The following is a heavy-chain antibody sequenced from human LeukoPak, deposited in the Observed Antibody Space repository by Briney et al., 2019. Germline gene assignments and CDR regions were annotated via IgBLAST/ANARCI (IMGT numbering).Heavy chain of an antibody. Sequence: ASVKVSCTASGFTFTSHGISWVRQAPGQGLEWMGWISAYNGNTNYAQKLQGRVTMTTDTSTSTAYMELRSLRYDDTAVYHCARTRGWLQQENYLDYWGQGTLVTVSS. CDR3: ARTRGWLQQENYLDY. CDR2: ISAYNGNT. D-gene: IGHD6-13*01. J-gene: IGHJ4*02. CDR1: GFTFTSHG. V-gene: IGHV1-18*01.